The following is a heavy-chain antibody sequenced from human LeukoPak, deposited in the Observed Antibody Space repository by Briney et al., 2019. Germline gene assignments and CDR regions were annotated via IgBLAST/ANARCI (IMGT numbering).Heavy chain of an antibody. V-gene: IGHV3-9*03. CDR2: ISWNSGSI. CDR1: GFTFDDYA. D-gene: IGHD5/OR15-5a*01. Sequence: GGSLRLSCAASGFTFDDYAMHWVRQAPGKGLEWVSGISWNSGSIGYADSVKGRFTISRDNAKNSLYLQMNSLRAEDMALYYCAKEGRDVCFDYWGQGTLVTVSS. CDR3: AKEGRDVCFDY. J-gene: IGHJ4*02.